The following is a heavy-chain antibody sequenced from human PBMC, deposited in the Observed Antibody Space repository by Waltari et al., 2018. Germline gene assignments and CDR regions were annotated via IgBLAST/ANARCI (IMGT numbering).Heavy chain of an antibody. V-gene: IGHV5-51*01. J-gene: IGHJ4*02. Sequence: EVQLVQSGAEVKKPGESLKISCKGSGYSFTSYWIGWVRQMPGKGLEWMGIIYPGDSGTSYSPSFQVQFTISADKSISTAYLQLSSLKASDTAMYYCTASSSSSWPGGYWGQGTLVTVSS. CDR1: GYSFTSYW. CDR3: TASSSSSWPGGY. CDR2: IYPGDSGT. D-gene: IGHD6-13*01.